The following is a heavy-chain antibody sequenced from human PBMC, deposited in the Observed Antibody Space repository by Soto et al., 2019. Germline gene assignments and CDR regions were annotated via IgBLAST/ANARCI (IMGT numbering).Heavy chain of an antibody. J-gene: IGHJ4*02. CDR1: GFTFSIYA. CDR3: AKPVSIAARPY. CDR2: ISGSGGST. V-gene: IGHV3-23*01. D-gene: IGHD6-6*01. Sequence: GGSLRLSCSASGFTFSIYAMSWVRQAPGEGLEWVSAISGSGGSTYYADSVKGLFTISRDNSKSTLYLQMNSLRAEDTAVYYCAKPVSIAARPYWGQGNLVTVSS.